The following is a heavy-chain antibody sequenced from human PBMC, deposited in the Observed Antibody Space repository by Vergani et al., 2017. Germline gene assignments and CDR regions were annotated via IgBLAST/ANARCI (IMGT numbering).Heavy chain of an antibody. CDR2: LYPADSDT. Sequence: EVELVQSGPEMRKPGESLKISCKGSEYSFGNYWIGWLRQLPGKGLVWMGILYPADSDTRYSPSFQGQVTISADKSISTAFLQWDSLKASDTALYYCARHTTYTDSWGQGTLVTVSS. CDR3: ARHTTYTDS. J-gene: IGHJ4*02. CDR1: EYSFGNYW. D-gene: IGHD1-1*01. V-gene: IGHV5-51*01.